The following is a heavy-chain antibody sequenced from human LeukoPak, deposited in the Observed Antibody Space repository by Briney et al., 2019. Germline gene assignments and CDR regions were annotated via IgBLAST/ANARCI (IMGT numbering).Heavy chain of an antibody. Sequence: SGTLSLTCTVSGGSISGYYWNWIRQPAGKGLEWIGRIYTSGSTNYNPSLKSRVTMSVDTSKNQFSLKLFSVTAADTAVYYCARDLGGYNYGYSFDYWGQGTLVTVSS. D-gene: IGHD5-18*01. J-gene: IGHJ4*02. V-gene: IGHV4-4*07. CDR1: GGSISGYY. CDR3: ARDLGGYNYGYSFDY. CDR2: IYTSGST.